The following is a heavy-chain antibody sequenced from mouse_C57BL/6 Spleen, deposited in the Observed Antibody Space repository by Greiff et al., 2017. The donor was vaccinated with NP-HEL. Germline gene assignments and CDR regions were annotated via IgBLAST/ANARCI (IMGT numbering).Heavy chain of an antibody. V-gene: IGHV1-42*01. Sequence: EVQLQQSGPELVKPGASVKISCKASGYSFTGYYMNWVKQSPEKSLEWIGEINPSTGGTTYNQKFKAKATLTVDKSSSTAYMQLKSLTSEDSAVYYCSRRSTVVASKGYYFVYWGQGTTLPVSS. CDR1: GYSFTGYY. CDR2: INPSTGGT. CDR3: SRRSTVVASKGYYFVY. D-gene: IGHD1-1*01. J-gene: IGHJ2*01.